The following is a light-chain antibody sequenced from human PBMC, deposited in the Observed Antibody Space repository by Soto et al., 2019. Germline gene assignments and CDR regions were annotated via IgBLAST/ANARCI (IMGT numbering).Light chain of an antibody. V-gene: IGLV1-44*01. CDR3: AAWDDSLNGPV. Sequence: QSVLTQPASASGTPGQRVPISCSGSSSNIGSNTVNWYQLLPGTAPKLLIYSNTRRPSGVPDRFSGSRSGTSASLAISGLQSEDEADYYCAAWDDSLNGPVFGGGTQLTVL. J-gene: IGLJ2*01. CDR2: SNT. CDR1: SSNIGSNT.